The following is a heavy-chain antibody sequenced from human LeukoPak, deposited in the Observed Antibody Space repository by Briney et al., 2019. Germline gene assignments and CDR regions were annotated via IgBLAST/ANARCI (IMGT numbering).Heavy chain of an antibody. CDR2: ISSSSSYI. D-gene: IGHD5-12*01. V-gene: IGHV3-21*01. J-gene: IGHJ3*02. CDR3: ARGGCSGCDI. CDR1: AFTFSSYS. Sequence: GGSLRLSCAASAFTFSSYSMNWVRQAPGKGLEWVSSISSSSSYIYYADSVKGRFTISRDNAKNSLYLQMNSLRAEDTAVYYCARGGCSGCDIWGQGTMVTVPS.